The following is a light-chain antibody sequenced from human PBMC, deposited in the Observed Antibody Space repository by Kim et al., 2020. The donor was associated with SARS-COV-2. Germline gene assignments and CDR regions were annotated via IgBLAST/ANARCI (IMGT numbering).Light chain of an antibody. J-gene: IGKJ4*01. CDR2: DAS. Sequence: EIVLTQSPATLSLSPGERATLSCRASQSVSSYLAWYQQKPGQGPRLLIYDASNRATGIPARFSGSGSGTDFTLTISSLEPEDFAVYYCQQRYTWPLSFGGGTKLEIK. CDR3: QQRYTWPLS. V-gene: IGKV3-11*01. CDR1: QSVSSY.